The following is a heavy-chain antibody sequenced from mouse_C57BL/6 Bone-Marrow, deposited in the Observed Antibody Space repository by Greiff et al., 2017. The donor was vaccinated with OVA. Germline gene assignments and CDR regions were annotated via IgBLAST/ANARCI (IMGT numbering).Heavy chain of an antibody. D-gene: IGHD2-5*01. V-gene: IGHV1-15*01. J-gene: IGHJ4*01. Sequence: QVQLQQSGAELVRPGASVTLSCKASGYTFTDYEMHWVKQTPVHGLEWIGAIDPETGGPAYHQKFKGKAILTADKSSSTAYMELRSLTSEDSAVYYCTRGYSNYYAMDYWGQGTSVTVSS. CDR2: IDPETGGP. CDR3: TRGYSNYYAMDY. CDR1: GYTFTDYE.